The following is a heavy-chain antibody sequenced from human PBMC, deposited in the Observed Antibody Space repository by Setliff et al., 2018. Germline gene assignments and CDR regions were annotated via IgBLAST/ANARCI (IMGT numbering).Heavy chain of an antibody. CDR1: GVSISSHY. CDR3: ARLRKSTPHWYFDL. J-gene: IGHJ2*01. Sequence: LSLTCTVSGVSISSHYWSWVRQPPGKGLECIGDIYYTGSTKFNPSLWSRLTMSIDTSKKQFSLRLTSVSAADTAVYYCARLRKSTPHWYFDLWGRGTLVTVSS. V-gene: IGHV4-59*11. CDR2: IYYTGST.